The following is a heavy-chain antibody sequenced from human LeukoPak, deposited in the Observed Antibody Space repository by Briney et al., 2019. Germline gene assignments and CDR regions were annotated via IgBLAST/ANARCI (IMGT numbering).Heavy chain of an antibody. CDR3: AKWSGNRPLYYFDY. Sequence: GTSLRLSCVTSGFTFTCCGMHWVRQASGKGLEWVAAISSSDGNSKYYADSVKGRFTISRDNSKNTVYLQMNSLRADDTAVYYCAKWSGNRPLYYFDYWGQGTLVTVSS. J-gene: IGHJ4*02. V-gene: IGHV3-30*18. CDR1: GFTFTCCG. CDR2: ISSSDGNSK. D-gene: IGHD3-3*01.